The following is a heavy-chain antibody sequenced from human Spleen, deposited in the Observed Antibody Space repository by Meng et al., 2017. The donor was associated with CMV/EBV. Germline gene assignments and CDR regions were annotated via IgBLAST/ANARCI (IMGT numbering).Heavy chain of an antibody. V-gene: IGHV4-31*03. J-gene: IGHJ4*02. CDR2: TYYSGST. CDR1: GGSISSDTYY. D-gene: IGHD6-6*01. Sequence: SETLSLTCTVSGGSISSDTYYWTWIRQHPGKGLEWIGYTYYSGSTYYNPSLKSRVTMSVDTSKNQFSLKLSSVTAADTALYYCARGNSTSSLDYWGQGTLVTVSS. CDR3: ARGNSTSSLDY.